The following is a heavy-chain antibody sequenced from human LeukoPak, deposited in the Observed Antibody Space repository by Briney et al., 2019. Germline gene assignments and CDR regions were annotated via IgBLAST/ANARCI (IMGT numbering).Heavy chain of an antibody. CDR1: GFTVSSTY. CDR3: ASRHCSGGDCYFAGADPFDH. V-gene: IGHV3-53*01. D-gene: IGHD2-21*01. J-gene: IGHJ4*02. CDR2: IYKDGKI. Sequence: GGSLRLSCAASGFTVSSTYMSWVRQAPGKGLEWVSVIYKDGKIYYIDSVKGRFPIYRDTSKNTLYLQMNSLRVEDTAVYYCASRHCSGGDCYFAGADPFDHWGQGTLVTVSS.